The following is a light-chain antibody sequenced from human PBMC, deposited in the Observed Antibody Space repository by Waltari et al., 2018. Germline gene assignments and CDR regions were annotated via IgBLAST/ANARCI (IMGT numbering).Light chain of an antibody. V-gene: IGLV2-23*02. CDR1: SSDVGNYNI. J-gene: IGLJ2*01. Sequence: QSALTQPAPVSGSPGQSITISCTGTSSDVGNYNIVSWYQQHPGKAPKLIIYEVSQRPSGVSNRFSGSKSGTTASLTISGLQAEDEADFYCCSYAGSGSSVVFGGGTKLTVL. CDR3: CSYAGSGSSVV. CDR2: EVS.